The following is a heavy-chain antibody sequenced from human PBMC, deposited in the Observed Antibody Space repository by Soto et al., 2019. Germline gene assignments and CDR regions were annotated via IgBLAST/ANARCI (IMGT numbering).Heavy chain of an antibody. CDR2: INAGNGNT. CDR1: GYTFTTYA. J-gene: IGHJ4*02. V-gene: IGHV1-3*01. D-gene: IGHD2-15*01. CDR3: ARGVYCSGGSCYPPFDY. Sequence: HVHLVQSGAEVEKPGASVKVSRKSSGYTFTTYAMHWVRQAPGQSLEWMGWINAGNGNTKYSQKFQGRVTITRDTSASTAYMELSSLRSEDTAVYYCARGVYCSGGSCYPPFDYWGQGTLVIVSS.